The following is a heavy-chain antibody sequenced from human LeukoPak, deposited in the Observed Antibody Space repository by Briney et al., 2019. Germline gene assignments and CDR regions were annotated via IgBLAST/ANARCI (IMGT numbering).Heavy chain of an antibody. D-gene: IGHD2-21*02. CDR1: GFTFSSYG. CDR2: IRYDESNK. V-gene: IGHV3-30*02. J-gene: IGHJ4*02. CDR3: AKDFYCGGDCLIFDY. Sequence: GGSLRLSCAASGFTFSSYGMHWVRQAPGKGLEWVAFIRYDESNKYYADSVKGRFTISRDNSKNTLYLQMNSLRAEDTVVSYCAKDFYCGGDCLIFDYWGQGTLVTVSS.